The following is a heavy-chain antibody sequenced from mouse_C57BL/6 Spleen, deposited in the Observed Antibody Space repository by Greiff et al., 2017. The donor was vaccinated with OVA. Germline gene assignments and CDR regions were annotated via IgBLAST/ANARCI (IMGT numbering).Heavy chain of an antibody. J-gene: IGHJ2*01. CDR2: IDPETGGT. V-gene: IGHV1-15*01. D-gene: IGHD2-9*01. Sequence: VQRVESGAELVRPGASVTLSCKASGYTFTDYEMHWVKQTPVHGLEWIGAIDPETGGTAYNQKFKGKAILTADKSSSTAYMELRSLTSEDSAVYYCTRYPTMVSFDYWGQGTTLTVSS. CDR3: TRYPTMVSFDY. CDR1: GYTFTDYE.